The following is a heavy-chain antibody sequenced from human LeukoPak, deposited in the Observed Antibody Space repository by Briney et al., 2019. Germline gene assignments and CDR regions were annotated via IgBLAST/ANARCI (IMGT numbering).Heavy chain of an antibody. D-gene: IGHD3-22*01. Sequence: GRSLRLSCAASGFTFSSYGMHWVRQAPGKGLEWVAVIWYDESNKYYADSVKGRFTISRDNSKNTLYLQMNSLRAEDTAVYYCARSMYYYDSSAYRSEYGMDVWGQGTTVTVSS. J-gene: IGHJ6*02. V-gene: IGHV3-33*01. CDR2: IWYDESNK. CDR3: ARSMYYYDSSAYRSEYGMDV. CDR1: GFTFSSYG.